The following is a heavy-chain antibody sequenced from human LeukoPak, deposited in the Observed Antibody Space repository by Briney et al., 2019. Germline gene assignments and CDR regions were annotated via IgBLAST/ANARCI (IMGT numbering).Heavy chain of an antibody. CDR2: INPSGGST. J-gene: IGHJ6*02. Sequence: ASVKVSCKASGYTFTSYYMHWVRQAPGQGLEWMGIINPSGGSTSYAQKFQGRVTMTRDTSTSTVYMELSRLRSDDTAVYYCARGHPDYGMDVWGQGTTVTVSS. V-gene: IGHV1-46*01. CDR1: GYTFTSYY. CDR3: ARGHPDYGMDV.